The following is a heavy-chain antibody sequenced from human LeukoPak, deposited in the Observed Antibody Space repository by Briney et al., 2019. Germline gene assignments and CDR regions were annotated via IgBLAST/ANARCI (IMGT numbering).Heavy chain of an antibody. CDR3: ARVKEGEGTTAGIDY. CDR2: ISYSGST. J-gene: IGHJ4*02. CDR1: GGSISSYY. D-gene: IGHD4-17*01. V-gene: IGHV4-59*01. Sequence: SETLSLTCTVSGGSISSYYWSWMRQPPGKGLEWIRYISYSGSTNYNPSLKSRVTISVDTSQDQFSLKLSSVTAADTAVYYCARVKEGEGTTAGIDYWGQGTLVTVSS.